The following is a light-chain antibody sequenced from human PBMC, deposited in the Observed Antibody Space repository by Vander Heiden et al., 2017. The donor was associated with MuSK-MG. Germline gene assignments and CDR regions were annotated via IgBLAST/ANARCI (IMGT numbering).Light chain of an antibody. CDR3: YSVTTSGPFV. J-gene: IGLJ2*01. CDR2: DVN. CDR1: SSDIGAHDQ. Sequence: QSALTQPASVSGSPGQSITISCSGTSSDIGAHDQVSWYQVYPGKVPKFLIYDVNQRPSVFSPRFSCSKSGNWALPTTWGHEEEDDDDYYCYSVTTSGPFVFGGGTKLTVL. V-gene: IGLV2-23*02.